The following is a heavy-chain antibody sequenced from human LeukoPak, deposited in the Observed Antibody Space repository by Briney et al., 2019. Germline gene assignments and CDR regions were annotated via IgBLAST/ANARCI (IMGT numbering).Heavy chain of an antibody. D-gene: IGHD4-17*01. V-gene: IGHV5-51*01. J-gene: IGHJ4*02. CDR3: ARKHDYGDFPFDY. CDR2: IYPGDSDT. Sequence: GESLKISCKGSGYSFTSYWIGWVRQMPGKGLEWMGIIYPGDSDTRYSPSFQGQVTFSADKSISTAYLQWRSLKASDTAMYYCARKHDYGDFPFDYWGQGTLVTVSS. CDR1: GYSFTSYW.